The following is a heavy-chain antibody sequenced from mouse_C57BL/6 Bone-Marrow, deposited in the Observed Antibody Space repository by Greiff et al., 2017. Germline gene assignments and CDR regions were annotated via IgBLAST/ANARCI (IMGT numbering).Heavy chain of an antibody. CDR1: GYTFTSYW. CDR3: ARYYYGSSFWFAY. Sequence: QVQLQQPGAELVMPGASVKLSCKASGYTFTSYWMHWVKQRPGQGLEWIGEIDPSDSYTNYNQKFKGKSTLTVDKSSSTAYMQLSSLTSEDSAVDYCARYYYGSSFWFAYWGQGTLVTVSA. D-gene: IGHD1-1*01. V-gene: IGHV1-69*01. J-gene: IGHJ3*01. CDR2: IDPSDSYT.